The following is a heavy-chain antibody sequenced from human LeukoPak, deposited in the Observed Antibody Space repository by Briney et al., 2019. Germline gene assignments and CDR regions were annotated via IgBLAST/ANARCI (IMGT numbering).Heavy chain of an antibody. D-gene: IGHD2/OR15-2a*01. J-gene: IGHJ6*02. V-gene: IGHV3-7*01. Sequence: GGSLRLSCAASGFTFSSHWMSWVRQAPGKGLEWVANIKQDGSDKYYVDSVKGRFTISKDNAKNSLYLQMNSLRAEDTAVYYCARDHFGAMDVWGLGTTVTVSS. CDR1: GFTFSSHW. CDR2: IKQDGSDK. CDR3: ARDHFGAMDV.